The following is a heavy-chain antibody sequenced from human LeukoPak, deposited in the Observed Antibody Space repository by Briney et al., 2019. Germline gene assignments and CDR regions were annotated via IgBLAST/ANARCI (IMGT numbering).Heavy chain of an antibody. Sequence: PGGSLRLSCAASGFTFSSYGMHWVRQAPGKGLEWVAVIWYDGSNKYYADSVKGRFTISRDNSKNTLYLQMNSLRAEDTAVYYCARDRGYSYGYVGYWGQGTLVTVSS. CDR1: GFTFSSYG. J-gene: IGHJ4*02. D-gene: IGHD5-18*01. CDR3: ARDRGYSYGYVGY. CDR2: IWYDGSNK. V-gene: IGHV3-33*01.